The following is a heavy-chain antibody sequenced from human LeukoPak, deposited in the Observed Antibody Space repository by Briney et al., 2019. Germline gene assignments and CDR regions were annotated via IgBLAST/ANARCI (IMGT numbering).Heavy chain of an antibody. CDR1: GFTFSSYS. CDR3: ARDQLYCSSTSCLHYYYYCMDV. CDR2: ISSSSSYI. Sequence: GGSLRLSCAASGFTFSSYSMNWVRQAPGKGLEWVSSISSSSSYIYYADSVKGRFTISRDNAKNSLYLQMNSLRAEDTAVYYCARDQLYCSSTSCLHYYYYCMDVWGKGTTVTVSS. D-gene: IGHD2-2*01. V-gene: IGHV3-21*01. J-gene: IGHJ6*03.